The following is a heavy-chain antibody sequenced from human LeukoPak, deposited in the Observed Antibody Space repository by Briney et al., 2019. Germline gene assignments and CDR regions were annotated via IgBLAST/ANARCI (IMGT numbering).Heavy chain of an antibody. V-gene: IGHV3-23*01. J-gene: IGHJ3*02. CDR2: ISGSGGST. CDR3: TTSGNPSLIDI. D-gene: IGHD1-26*01. CDR1: GFTFSSYA. Sequence: GGSLRLSCAASGFTFSSYAMSWVRQAPGKGLEWVSAISGSGGSTYYADSVKGRFTISRDNSKNTLYLQMNSLKTEDTAVYYCTTSGNPSLIDIWGQGTMVTVSS.